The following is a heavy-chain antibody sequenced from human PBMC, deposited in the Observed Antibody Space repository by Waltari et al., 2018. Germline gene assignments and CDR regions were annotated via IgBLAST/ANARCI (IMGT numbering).Heavy chain of an antibody. Sequence: EVQLVESGGGLVHPGGSLRLSCAASGFSFSSYWMSWVRQAPGKGLEWVASIKQDGSDKHYMDSVRGRFTVSRDNAKNTLYLQMDTLRAEDTAVYYCAREGAEQWVVEDYGMDVWGQGTTVTVSS. J-gene: IGHJ6*02. CDR1: GFSFSSYW. D-gene: IGHD6-19*01. CDR3: AREGAEQWVVEDYGMDV. CDR2: IKQDGSDK. V-gene: IGHV3-7*01.